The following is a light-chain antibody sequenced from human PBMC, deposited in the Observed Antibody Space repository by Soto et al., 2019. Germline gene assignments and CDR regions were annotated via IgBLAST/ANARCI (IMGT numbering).Light chain of an antibody. Sequence: EIVLTQSPGTLSLSPGARAPLSCRASQGVGRFLAWYQQKPGQAPRLLIYGASGRATGTPDRFSGSGSGTEFTLTISRLEPEDFAVYYCQQYGSSPLTFGGGTKVDIK. CDR1: QGVGRF. CDR3: QQYGSSPLT. CDR2: GAS. V-gene: IGKV3-20*01. J-gene: IGKJ4*01.